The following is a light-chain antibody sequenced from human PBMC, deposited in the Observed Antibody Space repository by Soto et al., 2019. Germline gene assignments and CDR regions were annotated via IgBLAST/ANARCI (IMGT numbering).Light chain of an antibody. J-gene: IGKJ4*01. CDR2: GAS. CDR1: QIVSSTY. Sequence: EIVLTQSPGTLSLSPGERATLSCRASQIVSSTYLAWFQQKPGQAPRLLIYGASTSATGIPDRFSGSGSGTDFTLTISGLEPEDFALYYCQQYGVTPPNTFGGGTKVEV. V-gene: IGKV3-20*01. CDR3: QQYGVTPPNT.